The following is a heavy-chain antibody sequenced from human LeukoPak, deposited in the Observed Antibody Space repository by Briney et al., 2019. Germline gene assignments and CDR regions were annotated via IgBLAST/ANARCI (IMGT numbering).Heavy chain of an antibody. V-gene: IGHV3-23*01. CDR1: GFTFNNCA. J-gene: IGHJ4*02. Sequence: PGGSLRLSCAASGFTFNNCAMSWVRQPPGKGLEWVSAVTDDGTTTYYADSVKGRFTISRDNSKSTVYLQMNYLTADDTARYYCVKEERGYSYGDYWGQGTLVTVSS. D-gene: IGHD5-18*01. CDR3: VKEERGYSYGDY. CDR2: VTDDGTTT.